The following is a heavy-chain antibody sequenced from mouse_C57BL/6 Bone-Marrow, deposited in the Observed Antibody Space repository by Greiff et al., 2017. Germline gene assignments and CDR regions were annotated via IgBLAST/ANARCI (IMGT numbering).Heavy chain of an antibody. CDR2: IHPSDSDT. CDR3: TIYYYGSSYVEDY. Sequence: QVQLQQPGAELVKPGASVKVSCKASGYTFTSYWMHWVKQRPGQSLEWIGRIHPSDSDTNYNQKFKGKATLTVDKSSSTAYLELSSLTNEDSAVYYCTIYYYGSSYVEDYWGQGTTLTGSS. D-gene: IGHD1-1*01. CDR1: GYTFTSYW. V-gene: IGHV1-74*01. J-gene: IGHJ2*01.